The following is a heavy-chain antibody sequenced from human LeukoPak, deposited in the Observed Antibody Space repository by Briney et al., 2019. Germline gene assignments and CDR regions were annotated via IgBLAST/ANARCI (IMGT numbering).Heavy chain of an antibody. V-gene: IGHV3-74*01. CDR1: GFTFSNYW. J-gene: IGHJ4*02. Sequence: GGSLRLSCAASGFTFSNYWIHWVRQAPGKGLVWVSRINGDGSSTLYADSVKGRFTISRENAKKSLFLQMNSLRAEDTAVYYCARQNTPHGNFDYWGQGTLVTVSS. CDR2: INGDGSST. D-gene: IGHD1-26*01. CDR3: ARQNTPHGNFDY.